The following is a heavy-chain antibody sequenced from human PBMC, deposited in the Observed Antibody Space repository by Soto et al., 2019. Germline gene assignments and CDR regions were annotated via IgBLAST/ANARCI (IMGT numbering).Heavy chain of an antibody. CDR3: ARDVSPGSSSLYLDAFDI. D-gene: IGHD6-13*01. Sequence: EVQLEESGGDLVQPGGSLRLSCAASGFTLSAYWMTWVRQAPGKGLAWVANINRDGSKKSYLDSVRGRFTISRDNVGSSLYLQMDSLRADDTALYYCARDVSPGSSSLYLDAFDIWGQGTMVTVSS. CDR2: INRDGSKK. CDR1: GFTLSAYW. J-gene: IGHJ3*02. V-gene: IGHV3-7*05.